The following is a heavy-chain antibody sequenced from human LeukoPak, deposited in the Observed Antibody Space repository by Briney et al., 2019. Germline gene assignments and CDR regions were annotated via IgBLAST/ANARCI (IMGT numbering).Heavy chain of an antibody. V-gene: IGHV3-53*01. CDR2: IYSGGTI. CDR3: ASQLYYYDSSGYPYYFDY. Sequence: GGSLRLSCAASGFSVRTNYMSWVRQAPGKGLEWVSVIYSGGTIRYADSVKGRFTISRDNSRDTLHLQMNSLRVHDTAVYYCASQLYYYDSSGYPYYFDYWGQGTLVTVSS. D-gene: IGHD3-22*01. J-gene: IGHJ4*02. CDR1: GFSVRTNY.